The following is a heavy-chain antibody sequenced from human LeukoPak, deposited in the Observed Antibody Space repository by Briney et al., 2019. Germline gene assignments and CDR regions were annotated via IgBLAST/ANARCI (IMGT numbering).Heavy chain of an antibody. J-gene: IGHJ6*03. CDR3: AKVGAPGYSGYDPGLLVYYYYYMDV. D-gene: IGHD5-12*01. Sequence: QPGGSLRLSCAASGFTFSSYAMSWVRQAPGKGLEWVSAISGSGGSTYYADSVKGRFTISRDNSKNTLYLQMNSLRAEDTAVYYCAKVGAPGYSGYDPGLLVYYYYYMDVWGKGTTVTISS. CDR1: GFTFSSYA. CDR2: ISGSGGST. V-gene: IGHV3-23*01.